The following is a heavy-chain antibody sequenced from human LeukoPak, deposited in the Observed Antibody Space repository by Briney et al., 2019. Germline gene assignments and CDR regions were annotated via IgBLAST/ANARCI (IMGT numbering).Heavy chain of an antibody. J-gene: IGHJ4*02. Sequence: NASETLPLTCAVYGGSFSGYYWSWIRQPPGKGLEWIGEINHSGSTNYNPSLKSRVTISVDTSKNQFSLKLSSVTAADTAVYYRARGRIGLDMVATGPAYHFDYWGQGTLVTVSS. D-gene: IGHD5-12*01. CDR2: INHSGST. CDR3: ARGRIGLDMVATGPAYHFDY. CDR1: GGSFSGYY. V-gene: IGHV4-34*01.